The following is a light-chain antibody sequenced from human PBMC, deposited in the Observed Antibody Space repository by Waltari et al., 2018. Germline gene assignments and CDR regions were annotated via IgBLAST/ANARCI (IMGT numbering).Light chain of an antibody. CDR1: SGHSSYV. CDR2: VNSDGSH. CDR3: QTGGHGTWV. J-gene: IGLJ3*02. V-gene: IGLV4-69*01. Sequence: QLVLTQSPSASASLGASVKLPCTLSSGHSSYVIAWLQQQPEKGPRYLMKVNSDGSHRKGDEIPDRFSGSSSGAERYLTISNLQSEDEADYYCQTGGHGTWVFGGGTKLTVL.